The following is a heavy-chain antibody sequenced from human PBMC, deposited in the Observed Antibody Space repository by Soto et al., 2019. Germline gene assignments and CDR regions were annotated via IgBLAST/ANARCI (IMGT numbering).Heavy chain of an antibody. J-gene: IGHJ4*02. V-gene: IGHV3-30*18. CDR3: AKGGRWLQPYYFDY. CDR1: GFTFRTYA. Sequence: QVQLVESGGGVVQPGRSLRLSCVATGFTFRTYAMHWVRQAPGKGMEWVAVISSDGSDKYYVDSVKGRFTISRDNSKNTLYMEMNSLGAEDTAVYSCAKGGRWLQPYYFDYWGQGTLVTVSS. CDR2: ISSDGSDK. D-gene: IGHD3-16*01.